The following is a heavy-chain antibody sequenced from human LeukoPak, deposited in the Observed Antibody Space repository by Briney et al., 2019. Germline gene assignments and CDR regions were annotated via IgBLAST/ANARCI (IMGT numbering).Heavy chain of an antibody. D-gene: IGHD3-10*01. Sequence: GSLRLSCAASGFTFSGNWLSWVRQAPGKGLEWVASIIQDGSEKYYVDSVKGRFTISRDNTKNSLLLQMNSLRAEDTAVYYCARVRHRYGPPSAFFDYWGQGTLVTVSS. V-gene: IGHV3-7*01. J-gene: IGHJ4*02. CDR3: ARVRHRYGPPSAFFDY. CDR2: IIQDGSEK. CDR1: GFTFSGNW.